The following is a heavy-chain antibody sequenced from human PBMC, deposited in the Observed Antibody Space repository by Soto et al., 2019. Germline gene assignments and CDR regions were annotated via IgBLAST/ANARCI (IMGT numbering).Heavy chain of an antibody. D-gene: IGHD2-8*01. J-gene: IGHJ6*02. CDR3: ARPGEGYCTNGVCPYYYYYYGMDV. CDR1: GFTFSSYS. V-gene: IGHV3-21*01. Sequence: PGGSLRLSCAASGFTFSSYSMNWVRQAPGKGLEWVSSISSSSSYIYYADSVKGRFTISRDNAKNSLYLQMNSLRAEDTAVYYCARPGEGYCTNGVCPYYYYYYGMDVWGQGTTVTVSS. CDR2: ISSSSSYI.